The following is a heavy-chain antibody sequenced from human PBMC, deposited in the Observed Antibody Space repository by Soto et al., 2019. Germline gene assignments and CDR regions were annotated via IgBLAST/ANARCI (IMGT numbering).Heavy chain of an antibody. V-gene: IGHV1-18*01. Sequence: QVQLVQSGAEVKKPGASVKVSCKASGYTFTSYGISWVRQAPGQGLEWMGWISAYNGNTNYAQKLQGRVTMTTDTSTSTAYMELRSRRSDDTAGYYGARNSNYYDSSGYFNWFDPWGQGTLVTVSS. CDR2: ISAYNGNT. J-gene: IGHJ5*02. CDR1: GYTFTSYG. D-gene: IGHD3-22*01. CDR3: ARNSNYYDSSGYFNWFDP.